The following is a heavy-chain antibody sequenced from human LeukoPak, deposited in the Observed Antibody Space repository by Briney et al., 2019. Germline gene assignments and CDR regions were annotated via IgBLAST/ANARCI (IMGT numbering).Heavy chain of an antibody. D-gene: IGHD5-12*01. V-gene: IGHV4-59*01. CDR3: ARQGGYSGYDLDPFDY. Sequence: SETLSLTCTVSGGSISSYYWSWIRQPPGKGLEWIGYIYSSGSTNYNPSLKSRVTISVDTSKNQFSLRLTSVTAADTAVYYCARQGGYSGYDLDPFDYWGQGTLVTVSS. J-gene: IGHJ4*02. CDR2: IYSSGST. CDR1: GGSISSYY.